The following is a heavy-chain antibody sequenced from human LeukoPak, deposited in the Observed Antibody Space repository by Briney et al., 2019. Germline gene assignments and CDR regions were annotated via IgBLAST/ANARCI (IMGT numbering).Heavy chain of an antibody. J-gene: IGHJ4*02. CDR3: ARLLVYNSGGEAFDH. CDR1: ALTFSRYW. CDR2: IKQDGSEK. V-gene: IGHV3-7*01. Sequence: GGSLRPSCAASALTFSRYWMSWVRQAPEKGLEWVANIKQDGSEKYYVDSVKGRFTISRDNAKNSLYLQMNSLRAEDTAVYYCARLLVYNSGGEAFDHWGQGTLVTVSS. D-gene: IGHD1-20*01.